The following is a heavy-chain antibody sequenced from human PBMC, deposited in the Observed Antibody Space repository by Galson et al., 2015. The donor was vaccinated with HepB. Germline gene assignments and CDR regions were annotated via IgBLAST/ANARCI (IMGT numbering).Heavy chain of an antibody. CDR1: GFIFSNYW. Sequence: SLRLSCATSGFIFSNYWMHWVRQIPGKGLVWVSRINSGGSSTSYADSVKGRFTISRDNAKNTLYLQMNSLRAEDTAVYYCASGGNGGRYSYGYFDYWGQGTLVTVSS. V-gene: IGHV3-74*01. D-gene: IGHD5-18*01. CDR3: ASGGNGGRYSYGYFDY. J-gene: IGHJ4*02. CDR2: INSGGSST.